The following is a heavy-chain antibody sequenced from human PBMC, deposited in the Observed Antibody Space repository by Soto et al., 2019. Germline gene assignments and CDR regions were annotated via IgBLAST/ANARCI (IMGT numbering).Heavy chain of an antibody. CDR3: AREDGKVGGSSAFDF. CDR1: GFTFSTYT. J-gene: IGHJ4*02. D-gene: IGHD1-26*01. V-gene: IGHV3-21*01. CDR2: INGRSNYL. Sequence: PGGSLRLSCAWSGFTFSTYTLNWVRQAPGHGLEWVASINGRSNYLYYSDSVKGRFTISRDNAKNSLYLQMNRLRAEDTAIYYCAREDGKVGGSSAFDFWGRGSLVTVSS.